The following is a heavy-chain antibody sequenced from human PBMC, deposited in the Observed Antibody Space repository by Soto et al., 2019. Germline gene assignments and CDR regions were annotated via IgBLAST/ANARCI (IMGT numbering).Heavy chain of an antibody. CDR3: ARGPGGYSSGWYVDY. J-gene: IGHJ4*02. V-gene: IGHV1-3*01. Sequence: ASVKVSCKASGYTFTSYAMHWVRQAPGQRLEWMGWINAGNGNTKYSQKFQGRVTITRDTSASTAYMELSSLRSEDTAVYYCARGPGGYSSGWYVDYWGQGTLVTVSS. CDR1: GYTFTSYA. D-gene: IGHD6-19*01. CDR2: INAGNGNT.